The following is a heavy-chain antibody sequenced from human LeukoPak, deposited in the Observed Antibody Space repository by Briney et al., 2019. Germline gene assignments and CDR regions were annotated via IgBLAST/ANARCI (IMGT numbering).Heavy chain of an antibody. J-gene: IGHJ4*02. V-gene: IGHV3-30-3*01. D-gene: IGHD3-10*01. CDR2: ISYDGISK. Sequence: GGSLRLSCAASGFTFSSYSMHWARQAPGKGLEWLSVISYDGISKYFADSVKGRFTISRDNSENTLYLQLNSLRVEDTAVYSCARDRFWSRDYKSGGPLHYFDYWGLGTLVTVSS. CDR1: GFTFSSYS. CDR3: ARDRFWSRDYKSGGPLHYFDY.